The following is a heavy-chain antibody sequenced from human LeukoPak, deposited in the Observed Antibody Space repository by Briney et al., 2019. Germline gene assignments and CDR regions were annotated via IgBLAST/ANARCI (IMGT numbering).Heavy chain of an antibody. Sequence: SETLSLTCTVSGGSISSHYWSWIRQPPGKGLEWIGYIYYSGSTNYNPSLKSRVTISVDTSKNQFSLKLSSVTAADTAVCYCASAGYSGYDHYYYYYMDVWGKGTTVTVSS. V-gene: IGHV4-59*11. CDR2: IYYSGST. J-gene: IGHJ6*03. CDR1: GGSISSHY. CDR3: ASAGYSGYDHYYYYYMDV. D-gene: IGHD5-12*01.